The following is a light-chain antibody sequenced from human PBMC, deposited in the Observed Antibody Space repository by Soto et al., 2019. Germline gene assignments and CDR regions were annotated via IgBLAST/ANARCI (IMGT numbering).Light chain of an antibody. CDR1: SPNIGSNT. J-gene: IGLJ1*01. V-gene: IGLV1-44*01. Sequence: QSVLTQPPSASGTPGQRATISCSGSSPNIGSNTVNWYQQFPGTAPKLLIYSDTQRPSGVPDRFSGSKSGTSASLAIGGLQSEDEADYYCAAWDDSLNGSVFGTGTKVTVL. CDR2: SDT. CDR3: AAWDDSLNGSV.